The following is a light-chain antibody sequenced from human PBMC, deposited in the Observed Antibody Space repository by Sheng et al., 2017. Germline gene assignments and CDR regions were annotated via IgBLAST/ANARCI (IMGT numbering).Light chain of an antibody. CDR2: FAS. J-gene: IGKJ4*01. Sequence: DIQMTQSPSSLSASVGDRVTITCRASQSISSYLNWYQQKPGIAPKLLIYFASSLQSGVPSRFSGTGSGTDFTLTISSLQPEDFAIYYCQQSYSTPRTFGGGTKVEIK. CDR3: QQSYSTPRT. V-gene: IGKV1-39*01. CDR1: QSISSY.